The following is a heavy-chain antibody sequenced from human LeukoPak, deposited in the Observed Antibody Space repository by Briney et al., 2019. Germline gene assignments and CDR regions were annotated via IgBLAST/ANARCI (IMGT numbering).Heavy chain of an antibody. Sequence: ASVKVSCKASGGTFSSYAISWVRQAPGQGLEWMGGIIPIFGTGNYAQKFQGRVTITTDESTSTAYMELSSPRSEDTAVYYCARVGGGYCTNGVCSPESGYDSWGQGTLVTVSS. D-gene: IGHD2-8*01. CDR1: GGTFSSYA. J-gene: IGHJ4*02. V-gene: IGHV1-69*05. CDR2: IIPIFGTG. CDR3: ARVGGGYCTNGVCSPESGYDS.